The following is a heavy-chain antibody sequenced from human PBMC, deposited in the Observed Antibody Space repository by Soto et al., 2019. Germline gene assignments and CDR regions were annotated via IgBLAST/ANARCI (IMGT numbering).Heavy chain of an antibody. V-gene: IGHV4-4*07. D-gene: IGHD2-2*01. CDR3: ARERTYQLSGDDALDI. Sequence: QVQLQESGPGLVRPSETLSLTCTVSGGSISNYNWNWIRQSAGKGLEWIGRIYSNGITYYNPSLKSRVTMSVDTLNNQISRKLGSVTAADTAMYYCARERTYQLSGDDALDIWGLGTMVTVSS. CDR2: IYSNGIT. CDR1: GGSISNYN. J-gene: IGHJ3*02.